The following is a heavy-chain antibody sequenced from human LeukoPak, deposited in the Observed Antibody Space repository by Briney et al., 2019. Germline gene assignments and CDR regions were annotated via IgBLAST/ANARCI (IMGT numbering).Heavy chain of an antibody. D-gene: IGHD3-9*01. CDR1: GFTFSSYA. CDR3: ARKEIQIPLRYFDY. V-gene: IGHV3-23*01. Sequence: PGGSLRLSCAASGFTFSSYAMNWVRPAPGKGLEWVSTISGSGVSTYYADSVKGRFTISRDNSKNTLYLQMNRLRVEDTAVYYCARKEIQIPLRYFDYWGQGSLVTVSS. CDR2: ISGSGVST. J-gene: IGHJ4*02.